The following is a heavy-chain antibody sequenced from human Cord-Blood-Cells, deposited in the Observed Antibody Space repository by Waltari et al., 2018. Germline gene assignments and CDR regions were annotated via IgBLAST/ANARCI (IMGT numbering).Heavy chain of an antibody. Sequence: QVQLVQSGAEVKKPGASVKVSCKSSGYTFTGYYTHWVRQAPGQGLEWMGWSNPNSGGTNYAQKFQGWVTMTRDTSISTAYMELSRLRSDDTAVYYCARGGIMAAAGTGYFDLWGRGTLVTVSS. J-gene: IGHJ2*01. D-gene: IGHD6-13*01. CDR1: GYTFTGYY. CDR3: ARGGIMAAAGTGYFDL. V-gene: IGHV1-2*04. CDR2: SNPNSGGT.